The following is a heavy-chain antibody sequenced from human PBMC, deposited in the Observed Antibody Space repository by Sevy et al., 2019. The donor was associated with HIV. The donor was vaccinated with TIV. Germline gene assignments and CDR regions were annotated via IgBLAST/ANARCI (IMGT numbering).Heavy chain of an antibody. CDR3: AREGCTKPHDY. D-gene: IGHD2-8*01. CDR1: GFTFSKYS. Sequence: GGSLRLSCAASGFTFSKYSMSWVRQPPGRGREWVSTLSFGGGEINYADSVKGRFTISRVNSKSSVYLQMNNLRPEDTAVYYCAREGCTKPHDYWGQGTLVTVSS. V-gene: IGHV3-23*01. J-gene: IGHJ4*02. CDR2: LSFGGGEI.